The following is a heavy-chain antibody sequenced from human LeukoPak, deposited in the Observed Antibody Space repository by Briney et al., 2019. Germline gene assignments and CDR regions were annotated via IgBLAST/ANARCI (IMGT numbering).Heavy chain of an antibody. V-gene: IGHV3-30*04. CDR2: ISYDGSNK. J-gene: IGHJ4*02. CDR3: ARVSSSSPGAFSC. Sequence: GRSLRLSCAASGFTFSSYAMHWVRQAPGKGLEWVAVISYDGSNKYYADSVKGRFTISRDNSKNTLYLQMNGLRAEDTAVYYCARVSSSSPGAFSCWGQGTLVTVSS. D-gene: IGHD6-6*01. CDR1: GFTFSSYA.